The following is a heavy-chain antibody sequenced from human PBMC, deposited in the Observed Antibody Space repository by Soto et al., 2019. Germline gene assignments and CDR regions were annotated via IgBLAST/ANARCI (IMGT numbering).Heavy chain of an antibody. CDR3: AKDDARRITGTSGYLNS. Sequence: EVQLLESGGGLVQPGGSLRLSCVVSGFTFSDYSMSWVRQAPGKGLEWVSGISGSGGITYYADSVKGRFTTSRDNSKNTLHLQINSLRAEATAIYYCAKDDARRITGTSGYLNSGGQGTLVTASS. J-gene: IGHJ4*02. CDR1: GFTFSDYS. D-gene: IGHD1-7*01. V-gene: IGHV3-23*01. CDR2: ISGSGGIT.